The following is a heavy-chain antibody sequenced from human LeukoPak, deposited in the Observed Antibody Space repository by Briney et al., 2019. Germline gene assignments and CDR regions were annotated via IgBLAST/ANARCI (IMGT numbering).Heavy chain of an antibody. CDR3: AKRHDYGEVQDY. CDR2: IGAGGTFT. V-gene: IGHV3-23*01. Sequence: GGSLRLSCTASGFTFSSYAMNWVRQAPGKGLEWVSGIGAGGTFTYYADSVKGRFTISRDNSKNTLYLQMNSLRAEDTAVYYCAKRHDYGEVQDYWGQGTLVTVSS. J-gene: IGHJ4*02. CDR1: GFTFSSYA. D-gene: IGHD4-17*01.